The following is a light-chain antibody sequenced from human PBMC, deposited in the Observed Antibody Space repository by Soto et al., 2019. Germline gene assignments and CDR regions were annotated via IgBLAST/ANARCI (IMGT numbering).Light chain of an antibody. V-gene: IGLV1-40*01. Sequence: QSVLTQPPSVSGAPGQRVTISCTGSSSNIGAGYDVHWYQQLPGTAPKLLIYGNSNRPSGVPDRFSGSKSGTSPSLAITGLQAEDEADYYCQSYDSSLSGSRVFGGGTKLTV. J-gene: IGLJ2*01. CDR1: SSNIGAGYD. CDR2: GNS. CDR3: QSYDSSLSGSRV.